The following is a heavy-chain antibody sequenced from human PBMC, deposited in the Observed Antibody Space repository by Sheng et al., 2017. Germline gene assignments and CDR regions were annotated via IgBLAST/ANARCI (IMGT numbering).Heavy chain of an antibody. J-gene: IGHJ6*03. CDR1: GGSISSHY. D-gene: IGHD3-22*01. V-gene: IGHV4-59*11. Sequence: QVQLQESGPGLVKPSETLSLACTVSGGSISSHYWSWIRQPPGKGLEWIGYIYYSGNTNYNPSLKSRVTISVDTSKNQFSLKLNSVTAADTAVYYCARLKHHDSSAYYWSYYYYMDVWGKGTTVTVSS. CDR3: ARLKHHDSSAYYWSYYYYMDV. CDR2: IYYSGNT.